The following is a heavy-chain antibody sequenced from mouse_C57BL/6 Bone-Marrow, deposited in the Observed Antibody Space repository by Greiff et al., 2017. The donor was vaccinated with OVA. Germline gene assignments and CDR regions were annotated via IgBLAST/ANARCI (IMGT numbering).Heavy chain of an antibody. CDR1: GYTFTSYW. CDR3: ARDSNYFYYAMDY. V-gene: IGHV1-55*01. Sequence: QVQLQQSGAELVKPGASVKMSCKASGYTFTSYWITWVKQRPGQGLEWIGDIYPGSGSTNYNEKFKSKATLTVDTSSSTAYMQLSSLTSEDSAVYYCARDSNYFYYAMDYWGQGTSVTVSS. D-gene: IGHD2-5*01. J-gene: IGHJ4*01. CDR2: IYPGSGST.